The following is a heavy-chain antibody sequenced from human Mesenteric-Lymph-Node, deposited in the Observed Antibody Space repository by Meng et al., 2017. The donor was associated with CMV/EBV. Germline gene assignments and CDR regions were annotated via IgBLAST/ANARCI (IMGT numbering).Heavy chain of an antibody. D-gene: IGHD2-21*02. Sequence: SETLSLTCTVSGVSIGSTTYYWGWIRQSPGKGLEWIGSVYYTGSTYYNPSLNSRVSISVDTSKNQFSLKVNSVTAADTAVYYCVRDRTAHFDYWGQGTLVTVSS. V-gene: IGHV4-39*07. CDR1: GVSIGSTTYY. J-gene: IGHJ4*02. CDR2: VYYTGST. CDR3: VRDRTAHFDY.